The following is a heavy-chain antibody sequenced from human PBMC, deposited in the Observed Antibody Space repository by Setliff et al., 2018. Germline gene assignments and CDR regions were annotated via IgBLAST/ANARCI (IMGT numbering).Heavy chain of an antibody. CDR3: ARGLSSSWYLYYYMDV. V-gene: IGHV4-61*02. D-gene: IGHD6-13*01. CDR1: GGSISSGSYY. Sequence: PSETLSLTCTVSGGSISSGSYYWSWIRQPAGKGLEWIGRIYSSGSTKYNPSLKSRVTISGDTSKNQFSLKLSSVTAADTAVYYCARGLSSSWYLYYYMDVWGKGTTVTVSS. J-gene: IGHJ6*03. CDR2: IYSSGST.